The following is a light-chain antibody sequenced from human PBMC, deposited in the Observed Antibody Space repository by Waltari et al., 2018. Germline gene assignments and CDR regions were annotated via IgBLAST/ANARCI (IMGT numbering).Light chain of an antibody. Sequence: EIVLTQSPATLSLSPGDRATLSCRASQSVSSYLAWYQQKPGQAPRLLNYDASNRATGIPARFSGSGSGTDFTLTISSLEPEDFAVYYCQQRSNWFLTFGGGTKVEIK. CDR2: DAS. J-gene: IGKJ4*01. V-gene: IGKV3-11*01. CDR3: QQRSNWFLT. CDR1: QSVSSY.